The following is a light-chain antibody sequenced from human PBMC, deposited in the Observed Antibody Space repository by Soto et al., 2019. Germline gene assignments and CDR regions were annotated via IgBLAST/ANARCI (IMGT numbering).Light chain of an antibody. J-gene: IGKJ3*01. V-gene: IGKV1-12*01. CDR1: QGIRTW. CDR2: AAY. CDR3: QQYISFPFT. Sequence: DIQMTQSPSSVSASVGDRVTITCRASQGIRTWLAWYQQKPGKAPELLIYAAYRLQSGGPSRFSGSGSGTDFTLTINSLQPEDFGTYYCQQYISFPFTFGPGTKVDV.